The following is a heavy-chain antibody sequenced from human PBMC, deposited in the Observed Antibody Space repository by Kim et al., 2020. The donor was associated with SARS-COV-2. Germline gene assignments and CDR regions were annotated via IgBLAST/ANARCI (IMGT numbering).Heavy chain of an antibody. CDR3: SRGSAPVTFGMITHFDY. D-gene: IGHD3-3*01. J-gene: IGHJ4*02. CDR1: YGSISSSF. V-gene: IGHV4-59*01. Sequence: SETLSLTCTVSYGSISSSFWSWIRQPPGKGLEWLGYVYYNGTTDYNPSLTSRVAISVDTSNNQFSLKLTSVTAADTAVYYCSRGSAPVTFGMITHFDYWGQGARVTVSS. CDR2: VYYNGTT.